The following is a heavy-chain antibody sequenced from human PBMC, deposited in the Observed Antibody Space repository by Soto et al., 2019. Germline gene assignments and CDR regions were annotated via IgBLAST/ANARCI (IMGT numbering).Heavy chain of an antibody. J-gene: IGHJ6*02. CDR1: GGSISGYS. D-gene: IGHD2-8*01. CDR3: ARAVLMVYAQAAHYYYYGMDV. Sequence: PSETLSLTCTVYGGSISGYSWTWIRQPPGTGLEWIGEINHSGSTNYNPSLKSRVTISVDTSKNQFSLQLNSVTPEDTAVYYCARAVLMVYAQAAHYYYYGMDVWGQGTTVTVSS. CDR2: INHSGST. V-gene: IGHV4-34*01.